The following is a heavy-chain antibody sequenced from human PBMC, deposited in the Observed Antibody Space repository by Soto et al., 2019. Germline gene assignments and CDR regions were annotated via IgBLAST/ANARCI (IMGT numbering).Heavy chain of an antibody. Sequence: SETLSLTCTVSGGSISSGGYYWSWIRQHPGKGLEWIGYIYYSGSTYYNPSLKSRVTISVDTSKNQFSLKLSSVTAADTAVYYCASLVVVAATLRGGFDPWGQGTLVTVSS. CDR1: GGSISSGGYY. CDR2: IYYSGST. J-gene: IGHJ5*02. D-gene: IGHD2-15*01. CDR3: ASLVVVAATLRGGFDP. V-gene: IGHV4-31*03.